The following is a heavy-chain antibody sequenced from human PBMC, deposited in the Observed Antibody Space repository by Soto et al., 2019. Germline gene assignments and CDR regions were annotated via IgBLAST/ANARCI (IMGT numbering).Heavy chain of an antibody. V-gene: IGHV1-69*04. D-gene: IGHD6-13*01. CDR2: IIPILGIA. CDR1: GGTFSSYT. Sequence: ASVKVSCKASGGTFSSYTISWVRQAPGQGLEWMGRIIPILGIANYAQKFQGRVKITADKSTSTAYMELSSLRSEDTAVYYCARDRGYGSSWPTGNYYYMDVWGKGTTVTVSS. J-gene: IGHJ6*03. CDR3: ARDRGYGSSWPTGNYYYMDV.